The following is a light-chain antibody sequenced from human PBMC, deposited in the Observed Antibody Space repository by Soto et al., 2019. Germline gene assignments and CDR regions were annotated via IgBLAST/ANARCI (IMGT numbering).Light chain of an antibody. CDR1: QGIAPY. CDR2: AAF. J-gene: IGKJ4*01. V-gene: IGKV1-27*01. CDR3: QKYNSAPLT. Sequence: DVQMTQSPSSLSASVGDRVTITCRASQGIAPYLAWFQQKPGKVPQLLIYAAFALQSGVPSRFSGSGSGTDFTLTISSLQHEDVATYSCQKYNSAPLTFGGVTKVEIK.